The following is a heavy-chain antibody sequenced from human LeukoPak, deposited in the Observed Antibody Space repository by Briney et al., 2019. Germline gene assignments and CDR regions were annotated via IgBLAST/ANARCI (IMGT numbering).Heavy chain of an antibody. CDR1: GFTFSSYW. CDR2: IKQDGSEK. D-gene: IGHD1-1*01. Sequence: SGGSLRLSCAASGFTFSSYWMSWVRQAPGKGLEWVANIKQDGSEKYYVDSVKGRFTITRDNAKNSLYLQMNSLRAEDTAVYYCARPLDGYYYGMDVWGQGTTVTVSS. V-gene: IGHV3-7*01. CDR3: ARPLDGYYYGMDV. J-gene: IGHJ6*02.